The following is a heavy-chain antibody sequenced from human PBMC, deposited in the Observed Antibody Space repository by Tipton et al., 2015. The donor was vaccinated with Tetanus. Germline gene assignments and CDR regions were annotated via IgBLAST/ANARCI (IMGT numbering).Heavy chain of an antibody. D-gene: IGHD1-26*01. J-gene: IGHJ4*02. CDR1: GFTFSSYA. CDR2: ISGSGGST. CDR3: AKDKNYEVGASKY. Sequence: SLRLSCAASGFTFSSYAMSWVRQAPGKGLEWVSAISGSGGSTYYADSVKGRFTISRDNSKNTLYLQMNSLRAEDTAVYYCAKDKNYEVGASKYWGQGTLVTVSS. V-gene: IGHV3-23*01.